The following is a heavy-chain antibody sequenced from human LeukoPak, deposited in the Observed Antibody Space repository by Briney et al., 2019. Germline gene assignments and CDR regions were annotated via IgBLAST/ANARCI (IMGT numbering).Heavy chain of an antibody. Sequence: PSETLSLTCTVSGGSISSSSYYWGWIRQPPGKGLEWIGSIYYSGSTYYNPSLKSRVTISVDTSKNQFSLKLSSVTAADTAVYYCAREIPVYYYDSRRYYFDYWGQGTLVTVSS. V-gene: IGHV4-39*01. CDR1: GGSISSSSYY. J-gene: IGHJ4*02. CDR2: IYYSGST. CDR3: AREIPVYYYDSRRYYFDY. D-gene: IGHD3-22*01.